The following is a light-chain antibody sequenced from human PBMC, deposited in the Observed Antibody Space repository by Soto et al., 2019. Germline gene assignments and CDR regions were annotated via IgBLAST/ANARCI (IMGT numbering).Light chain of an antibody. Sequence: QSVLTQPPSVSGAPGQRGTISCTGSSSNIGAGYDVHWYQQLPGTATKLLIYGNSNRPSGVPDRFSGSKSGTSASRAVTGLQAEDEADYYFHSYDSSRSVWVFGGGTQLTVL. CDR3: HSYDSSRSVWV. J-gene: IGLJ3*02. CDR2: GNS. V-gene: IGLV1-40*01. CDR1: SSNIGAGYD.